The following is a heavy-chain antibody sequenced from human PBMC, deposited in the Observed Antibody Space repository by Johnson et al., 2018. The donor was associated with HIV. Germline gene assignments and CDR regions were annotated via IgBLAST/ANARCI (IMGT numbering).Heavy chain of an antibody. Sequence: EVQLVESGGGLVQPGGSQRLSCAASGFTFSSYWMSWVRQAPGKGLEWVANIKQDGSEKYYVDSVKGRFTISRDNAKNSLYLQRTSLRAEGTAVYYCAREEEWELTLVGVGAFDIWGQGTMVTVSS. CDR2: IKQDGSEK. V-gene: IGHV3-7*05. J-gene: IGHJ3*02. CDR1: GFTFSSYW. CDR3: AREEEWELTLVGVGAFDI. D-gene: IGHD1-26*01.